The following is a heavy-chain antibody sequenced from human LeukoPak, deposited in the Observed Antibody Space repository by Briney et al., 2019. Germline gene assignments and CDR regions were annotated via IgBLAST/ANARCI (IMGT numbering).Heavy chain of an antibody. CDR2: IRYDGSNK. V-gene: IGHV3-30*02. Sequence: PGGSLRPSCAASGFTFSSYGMHWVRQAPGKGLEWVAFIRYDGSNKYYADSVKGRFTISRDNSKNTLYLQMNSLRAEDTAVYYCASLWLRDGGRFDPWGQGTLVTVSS. CDR3: ASLWLRDGGRFDP. CDR1: GFTFSSYG. D-gene: IGHD5-12*01. J-gene: IGHJ5*02.